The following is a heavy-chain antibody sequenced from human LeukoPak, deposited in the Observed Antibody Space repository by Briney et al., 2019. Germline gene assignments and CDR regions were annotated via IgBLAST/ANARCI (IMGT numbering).Heavy chain of an antibody. Sequence: SETLSLTCTVSGGSISSYYWSWIRQPPGKGLERIGYIYYSGSTNYNPSLKSRVTISVETSKNQFSLKLSSVTAADTAVYYCAIRYSGSYNDYWGQGTLVTVSS. V-gene: IGHV4-59*01. CDR2: IYYSGST. J-gene: IGHJ4*02. CDR3: AIRYSGSYNDY. CDR1: GGSISSYY. D-gene: IGHD1-26*01.